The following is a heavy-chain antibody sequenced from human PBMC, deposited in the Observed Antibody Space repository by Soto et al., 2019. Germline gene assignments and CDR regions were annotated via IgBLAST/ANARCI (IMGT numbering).Heavy chain of an antibody. Sequence: QVQLVESGGGLVKPGGSLRLSCAASGFTFSDYYMSWIRQAPGKGLEWVSYISSSGSTIYYADSVKGRFTISRDNAKNSLYLQMNSLGAEDTAVYYCARSVRSSRYSGYGNFDYWVQGTLVTVSS. CDR1: GFTFSDYY. D-gene: IGHD5-12*01. CDR3: ARSVRSSRYSGYGNFDY. V-gene: IGHV3-11*01. CDR2: ISSSGSTI. J-gene: IGHJ4*02.